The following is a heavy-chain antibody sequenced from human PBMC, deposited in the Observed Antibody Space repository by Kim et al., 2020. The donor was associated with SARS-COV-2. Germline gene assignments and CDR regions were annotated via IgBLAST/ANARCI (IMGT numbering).Heavy chain of an antibody. D-gene: IGHD1-26*01. Sequence: GTNYATKFTGRVTMTRDTSISTAYMGLSRLRSDDTAVYYCARGVGATGAYWGQGTLVTVSS. J-gene: IGHJ4*02. CDR3: ARGVGATGAY. CDR2: GT. V-gene: IGHV1-2*02.